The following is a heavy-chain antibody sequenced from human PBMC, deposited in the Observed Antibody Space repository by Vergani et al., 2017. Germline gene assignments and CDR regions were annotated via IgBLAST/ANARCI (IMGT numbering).Heavy chain of an antibody. CDR3: AGQSVMVPAAKNGNWLSP. V-gene: IGHV1-69*13. Sequence: QVQLVQSGAEVKKPGSSVKVSCKASGGTFSSYAISWARQAPGQGLEWMGRIIPIFGTANYAQKFQGRVTITADESTSTAYMELSSLRSEDTAVYYCAGQSVMVPAAKNGNWLSPWSQGRLVTVSS. D-gene: IGHD2-2*01. CDR1: GGTFSSYA. CDR2: IIPIFGTA. J-gene: IGHJ5*02.